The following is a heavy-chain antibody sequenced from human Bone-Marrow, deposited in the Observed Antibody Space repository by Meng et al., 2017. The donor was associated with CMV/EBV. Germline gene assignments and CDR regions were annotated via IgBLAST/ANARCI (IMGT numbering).Heavy chain of an antibody. D-gene: IGHD6-6*01. J-gene: IGHJ6*02. CDR2: IYYSGST. Sequence: GSLRLSCTVSGGSISSYYWSWIRQPPGKGLEWIGYIYYSGSTNYNPSLKSRVTISVDTSKNQFSPKLSSVTAADTAVYYCAKDLAYSSSHHYNGMDVWGQGTTVTVS. CDR3: AKDLAYSSSHHYNGMDV. CDR1: GGSISSYY. V-gene: IGHV4-59*01.